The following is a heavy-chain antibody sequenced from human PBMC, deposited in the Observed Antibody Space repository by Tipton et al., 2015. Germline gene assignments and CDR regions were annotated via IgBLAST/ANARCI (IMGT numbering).Heavy chain of an antibody. CDR2: VFHTGAT. CDR3: AAFCYGGNCPDY. V-gene: IGHV4-59*01. J-gene: IGHJ4*02. D-gene: IGHD2-15*01. Sequence: TLSLTCTVSGVSISSYYWTWIWQPPGQGLQWVGNVFHTGATSYNSSLKSRLTFSIDTSKNQVSLRLSSVTAADTAVYYCAAFCYGGNCPDYWGQGTLVIVSA. CDR1: GVSISSYY.